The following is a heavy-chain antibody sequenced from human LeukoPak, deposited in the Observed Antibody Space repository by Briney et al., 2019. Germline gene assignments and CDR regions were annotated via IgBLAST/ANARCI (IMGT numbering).Heavy chain of an antibody. V-gene: IGHV3-21*01. Sequence: GGSLRLSCAASGFTFSSYSMNWVRQAPGKGLEWVSSIRSSSTYIYYADSVKGRLTISRDNAKNPLYLQMNSLRAEDTAVYYCARGDGYRSTSPFDYWGQGTLVTVSS. J-gene: IGHJ4*02. CDR1: GFTFSSYS. CDR3: ARGDGYRSTSPFDY. D-gene: IGHD6-13*01. CDR2: IRSSSTYI.